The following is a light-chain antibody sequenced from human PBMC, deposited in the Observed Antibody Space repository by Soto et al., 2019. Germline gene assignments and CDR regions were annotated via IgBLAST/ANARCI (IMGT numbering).Light chain of an antibody. V-gene: IGLV2-14*03. CDR3: TSYRKDPPPLYD. CDR2: GVG. CDR1: HSDIGNYNY. Sequence: QSVLTQPASVSGSPGQSITISCTGTHSDIGNYNYVSWYQHLPGKAPKLMIYGVGSRPSGVSSRFSGSKSGNTASLAISGLQAEDEFDYYSTSYRKDPPPLYDFVPVTKVTVL. J-gene: IGLJ1*01.